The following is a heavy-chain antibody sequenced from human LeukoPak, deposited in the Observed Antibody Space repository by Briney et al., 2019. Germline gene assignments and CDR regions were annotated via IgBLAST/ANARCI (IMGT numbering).Heavy chain of an antibody. CDR3: AREWIVVVPPAMTYYYNGMDV. D-gene: IGHD2-2*01. V-gene: IGHV3-74*01. CDR1: GLTFSSYW. J-gene: IGHJ6*02. Sequence: GGSLRLSCAASGLTFSSYWMYWVRRAPWKGLVWVSRINSDGSTTSYADSVKGRFTISRDSAKNTLYLQMNSLRAEDTAVYYCAREWIVVVPPAMTYYYNGMDVWGQGTTVTVSS. CDR2: INSDGSTT.